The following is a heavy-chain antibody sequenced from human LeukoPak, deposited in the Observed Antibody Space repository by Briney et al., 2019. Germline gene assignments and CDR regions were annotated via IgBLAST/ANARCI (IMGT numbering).Heavy chain of an antibody. D-gene: IGHD5-18*01. CDR3: ARDIRHSYGYDY. CDR2: ISSSGSTI. CDR1: GFTFSSYE. J-gene: IGHJ4*02. Sequence: GGSLRLSCAASGFTFSSYEMNWVRQAPGKGLERVSYISSSGSTIYYADSVKGRFTISRDNAKNSLYLQMNGLRAEDTAVYYCARDIRHSYGYDYWGQGTLVTVSS. V-gene: IGHV3-48*03.